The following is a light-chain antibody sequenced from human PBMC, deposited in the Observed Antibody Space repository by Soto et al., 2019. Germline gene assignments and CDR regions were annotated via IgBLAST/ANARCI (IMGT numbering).Light chain of an antibody. V-gene: IGKV3-20*01. CDR2: GAS. CDR3: QQYGSSPLIS. J-gene: IGKJ5*01. Sequence: VLTQSPGTLSLSPGESATLSCRASQTVSITYLTWYQQKPGQAPRLISYGASTRAAGIPARFSVSGSGRDFTLTISGLEPEDLAVYYCQQYGSSPLISFGQGTRLEIK. CDR1: QTVSITY.